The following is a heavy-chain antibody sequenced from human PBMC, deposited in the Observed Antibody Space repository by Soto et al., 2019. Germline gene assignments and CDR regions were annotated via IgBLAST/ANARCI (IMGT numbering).Heavy chain of an antibody. D-gene: IGHD3-3*01. J-gene: IGHJ5*02. Sequence: PGESLKISCKGSEYSFTSYWIGWVRQMPGKGLEWMGIIYPGDSDTRYSPSFQGQVTISADKSISTAYLQWSSLKASDTAMYYCARSPDITIFGVVNSWFDPWGQGTLVTSPQ. CDR2: IYPGDSDT. CDR3: ARSPDITIFGVVNSWFDP. V-gene: IGHV5-51*01. CDR1: EYSFTSYW.